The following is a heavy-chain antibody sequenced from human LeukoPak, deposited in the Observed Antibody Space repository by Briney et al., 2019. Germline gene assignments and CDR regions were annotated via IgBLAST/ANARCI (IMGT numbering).Heavy chain of an antibody. J-gene: IGHJ4*02. CDR2: INAGSDT. CDR3: AREHSTSWSDFDY. D-gene: IGHD6-13*01. Sequence: ASVKVSCKASGYTFTAYAIHWVRQAPGQSLQWMGWINAGSDTKYSQKFQGRVTITRDTSASTAYMELSSLTSDDTAVYYCAREHSTSWSDFDYWGQGTLVTVSS. CDR1: GYTFTAYA. V-gene: IGHV1-3*01.